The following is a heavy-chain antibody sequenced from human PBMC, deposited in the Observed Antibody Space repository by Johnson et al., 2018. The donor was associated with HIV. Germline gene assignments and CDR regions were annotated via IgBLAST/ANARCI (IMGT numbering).Heavy chain of an antibody. CDR2: ISYDGGTT. D-gene: IGHD3-10*01. V-gene: IGHV3-30-3*01. CDR3: AGLAVRGSAGAFDI. J-gene: IGHJ3*02. CDR1: GFSFSNYA. Sequence: QEQLVVSGGGVVQPERSLRLSCAASGFSFSNYAIHWVRQAPGKGLECVAAISYDGGTTYYSDSVKGRFTISRDNSKNTLYLQLNSLRAEDTALYYCAGLAVRGSAGAFDIWGQGTLVTVSS.